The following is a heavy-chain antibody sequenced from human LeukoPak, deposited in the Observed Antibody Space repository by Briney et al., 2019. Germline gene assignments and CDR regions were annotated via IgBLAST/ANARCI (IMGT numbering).Heavy chain of an antibody. V-gene: IGHV4-59*08. Sequence: PSETLSLTCTVSGGSISSYYWSWIRQPPGKGLEWIGYIYYSGSTNYNPSLKSRVTISVDTSKNQFSLKLSSVTAADTAVYYCARKATSSSFDYWGQGTLVTVSS. CDR3: ARKATSSSFDY. CDR1: GGSISSYY. D-gene: IGHD6-13*01. J-gene: IGHJ4*02. CDR2: IYYSGST.